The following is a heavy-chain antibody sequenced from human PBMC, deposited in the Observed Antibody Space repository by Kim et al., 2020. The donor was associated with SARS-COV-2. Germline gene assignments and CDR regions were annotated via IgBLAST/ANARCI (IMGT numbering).Heavy chain of an antibody. V-gene: IGHV3-30*04. CDR3: RRNGMGNEFDY. CDR2: ISYDGSNK. CDR1: GFTFSSYA. J-gene: IGHJ4*02. D-gene: IGHD1-26*01. Sequence: GGSLRLSCAASGFTFSSYAMHWVRQAPGKGLEWVAVISYDGSNKYYADSVKGRFTISRDNSKNTLYLQMNSLRAEDTAVYYCRRNGMGNEFDYWGQGTL.